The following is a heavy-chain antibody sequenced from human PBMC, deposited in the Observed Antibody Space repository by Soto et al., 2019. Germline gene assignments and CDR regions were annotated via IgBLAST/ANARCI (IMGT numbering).Heavy chain of an antibody. CDR1: GGSISSSSYY. J-gene: IGHJ5*02. D-gene: IGHD3-3*01. CDR3: AGRFLEWLLPEMYNWLDP. Sequence: QLQLQESGPGLVKPSETLSLTCTVSGGSISSSSYYWGWIRQPPGKGLEWIGSIYYSGSTYYNPSLKSRVTIPVDTSKNQFSLKLSSVTAADTAVYYCAGRFLEWLLPEMYNWLDPWGQGTLVTVSS. V-gene: IGHV4-39*01. CDR2: IYYSGST.